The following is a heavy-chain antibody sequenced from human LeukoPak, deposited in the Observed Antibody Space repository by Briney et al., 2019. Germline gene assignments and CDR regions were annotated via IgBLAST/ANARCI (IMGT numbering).Heavy chain of an antibody. V-gene: IGHV4-34*01. Sequence: PSETLSLTCAVYGGSFSGYYWSWICQPPGQGLELIGEMSNSESSNYNPSLKSRVTISVDTSKNQFSLKLSSVTAADTAVYYCARGEDGDYYFQHWGQGTLVTFSS. J-gene: IGHJ1*01. CDR2: MSNSESS. D-gene: IGHD4-17*01. CDR1: GGSFSGYY. CDR3: ARGEDGDYYFQH.